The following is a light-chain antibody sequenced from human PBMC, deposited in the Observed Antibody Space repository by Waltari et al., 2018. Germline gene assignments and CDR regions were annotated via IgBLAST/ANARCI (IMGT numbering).Light chain of an antibody. Sequence: EIVMTQSPATLSVSPGARATLSYRASHSISSHLAWYQQKPGQAPRLLIYGASTRATGIPARFSGSGSGTDFTLTINSLQSEDVAVYYCQQYNLWPPWTFGQGTKVEIK. CDR2: GAS. CDR3: QQYNLWPPWT. J-gene: IGKJ1*01. CDR1: HSISSH. V-gene: IGKV3-15*01.